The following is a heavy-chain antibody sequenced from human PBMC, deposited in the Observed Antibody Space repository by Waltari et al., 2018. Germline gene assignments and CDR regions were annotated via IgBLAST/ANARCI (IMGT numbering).Heavy chain of an antibody. CDR3: AKVDNVGLYNY. CDR1: GFPVGNNF. Sequence: EVQLVESGGDLIQPGGSLRLSCAASGFPVGNNFMGWVRQAPGKGLEWVSVIYSGGSTNYIESVRGRFTISRDSSKNTLYLQMNSLRAEDTAVYYCAKVDNVGLYNYWGQGTLVTVSS. J-gene: IGHJ4*02. CDR2: IYSGGST. D-gene: IGHD1-1*01. V-gene: IGHV3-53*01.